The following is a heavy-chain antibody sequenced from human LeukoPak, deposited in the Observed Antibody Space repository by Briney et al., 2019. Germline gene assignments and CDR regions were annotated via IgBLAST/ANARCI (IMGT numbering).Heavy chain of an antibody. CDR1: GYSITSGYY. CDR2: IYHSGST. J-gene: IGHJ3*02. D-gene: IGHD3-22*01. Sequence: SETLSLTCGVSGYSITSGYYWVWIRQPPGKGLEWIGSIYHSGSTYYNPSLKSRVTISVDTSKNQFYLKVNSVTAADTAVYYCARQRIVLINFDAFDIWGQGTMVTVSS. CDR3: ARQRIVLINFDAFDI. V-gene: IGHV4-38-2*01.